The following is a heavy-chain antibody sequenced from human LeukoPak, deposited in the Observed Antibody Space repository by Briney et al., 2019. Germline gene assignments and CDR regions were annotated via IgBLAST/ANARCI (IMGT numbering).Heavy chain of an antibody. D-gene: IGHD3-22*01. CDR3: ARDVWDYYGSSTYNQRHYYFDF. Sequence: PSETLSLTCAVSGSSIGSFSYWAWIRQSPGKGLEWIATIDPSGSTFYNPSLRSRVTLSVGTSKIHFSFNLSSVTAADTAVYYCARDVWDYYGSSTYNQRHYYFDFWGQGTLVTVSS. CDR2: IDPSGST. CDR1: GSSIGSFSY. J-gene: IGHJ4*02. V-gene: IGHV4-38-2*02.